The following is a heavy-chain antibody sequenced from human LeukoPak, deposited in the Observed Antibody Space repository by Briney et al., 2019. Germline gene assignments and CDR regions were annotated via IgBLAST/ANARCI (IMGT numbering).Heavy chain of an antibody. CDR1: GYTFTSYY. V-gene: IGHV1-46*01. J-gene: IGHJ3*02. CDR2: INPSGGST. CDR3: ARVRRYCSSTSCYFFAFDI. Sequence: ASVKVSCKASGYTFTSYYMHWVRQAPGQGLEWMGIINPSGGSTSYAQKFQGRVTMTRDTSTSTVYMELSSLRSEDTAVYYCARVRRYCSSTSCYFFAFDIWGQGTMVTVSS. D-gene: IGHD2-2*01.